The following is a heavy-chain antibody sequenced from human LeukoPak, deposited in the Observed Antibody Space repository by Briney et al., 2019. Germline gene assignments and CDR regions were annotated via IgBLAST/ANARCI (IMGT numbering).Heavy chain of an antibody. D-gene: IGHD6-19*01. CDR1: GFTFSSYT. J-gene: IGHJ4*02. CDR3: ARDESGYSNGWYVY. CDR2: ITSSSTYI. V-gene: IGHV3-21*01. Sequence: GGSLRLSCAAAGFTFSSYTMNWVRQAPGKGLEWVSSITSSSTYICYADSVKGRFTISRDNAKNSLYLQMNSLRAEDTAVYYCARDESGYSNGWYVYWGQGTLVTVSS.